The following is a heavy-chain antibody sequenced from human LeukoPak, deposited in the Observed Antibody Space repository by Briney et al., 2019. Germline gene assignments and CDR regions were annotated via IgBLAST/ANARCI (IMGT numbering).Heavy chain of an antibody. J-gene: IGHJ4*02. Sequence: GASVKVSCKASGGTFSSYAISWVRQAPGQGLEWMGGIIPIFGTANYAQKFQGRVTITTDESTSTAYMELSSLRSEDTAVYYCARGPVLRFLEWLLYYWGQGTLVTVSS. D-gene: IGHD3-3*01. V-gene: IGHV1-69*05. CDR2: IIPIFGTA. CDR3: ARGPVLRFLEWLLYY. CDR1: GGTFSSYA.